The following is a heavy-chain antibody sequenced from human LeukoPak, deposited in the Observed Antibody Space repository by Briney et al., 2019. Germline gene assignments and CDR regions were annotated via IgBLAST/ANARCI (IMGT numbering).Heavy chain of an antibody. CDR1: GGSISSSSYY. CDR2: IYYSGST. CDR3: ARGRTFGVLVQPSFDY. J-gene: IGHJ4*02. V-gene: IGHV4-61*01. D-gene: IGHD3-3*01. Sequence: PSETLSLTCTVSGGSISSSSYYWSWIRQPPGKGLEWIGYIYYSGSTNYNPSLKSRVTISVDTSKNQFSLKLSSVTAADTAVYYCARGRTFGVLVQPSFDYWGQGALVTVSS.